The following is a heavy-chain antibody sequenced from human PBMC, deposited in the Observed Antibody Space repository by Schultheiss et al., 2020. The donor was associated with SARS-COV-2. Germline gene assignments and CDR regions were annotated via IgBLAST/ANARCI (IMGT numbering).Heavy chain of an antibody. V-gene: IGHV1-18*01. CDR2: INPSGGST. D-gene: IGHD6-19*01. Sequence: ASVKVSCKASGYTFTSYGISWVRQAPGQGLEWMGIINPSGGSTSYAQKLQGRVTMTTDTSTSTAYMELRSLRSEDTAVYYCASPWGHSSGWYWGLDYWGQGTLVTVSS. CDR1: GYTFTSYG. CDR3: ASPWGHSSGWYWGLDY. J-gene: IGHJ4*02.